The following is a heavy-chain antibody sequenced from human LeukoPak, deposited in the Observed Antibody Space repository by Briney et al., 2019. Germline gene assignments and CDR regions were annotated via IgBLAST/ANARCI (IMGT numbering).Heavy chain of an antibody. CDR2: INHSGST. J-gene: IGHJ4*02. Sequence: SETLSLTCAVYGGSFSGYCWCWIRQPPGKGLEWFGEINHSGSTNYNPSLKSRVTISVDTSKNQFSLKLSSVNAADTGVYYCAWVYGYSYVCHLDYWGQGTLVTVSS. V-gene: IGHV4-34*01. D-gene: IGHD5-18*01. CDR1: GGSFSGYC. CDR3: AWVYGYSYVCHLDY.